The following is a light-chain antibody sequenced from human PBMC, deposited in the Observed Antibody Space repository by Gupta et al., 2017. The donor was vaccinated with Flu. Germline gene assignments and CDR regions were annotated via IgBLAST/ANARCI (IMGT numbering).Light chain of an antibody. V-gene: IGLV1-44*01. CDR3: AAWDDSLNGDVV. CDR1: SPNIGSNT. J-gene: IGLJ2*01. CDR2: SNN. Sequence: QSVLTQPPSASGTPGQRVTIFCSGSSPNIGSNTVNWYQQLPGTAPKLLIYSNNQRPSGVPDRFSGSKSGTSASLAISGLQSEDEADYYCAAWDDSLNGDVVFGGGTKLTVL.